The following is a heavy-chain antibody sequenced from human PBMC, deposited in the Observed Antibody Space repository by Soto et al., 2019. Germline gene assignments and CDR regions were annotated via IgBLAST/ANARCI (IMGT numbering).Heavy chain of an antibody. J-gene: IGHJ5*02. Sequence: ASVKVSCKVSGYTLSELSMHWVRQAPGKGLEWMGGFDPEDGETIYAQKFQGRVTMTEDTSTDTAYMELSSLRGEDTAMYYCARYSGWYSYNWFDPWGQGTLVTVSS. CDR1: GYTLSELS. CDR2: FDPEDGET. V-gene: IGHV1-24*01. D-gene: IGHD6-19*01. CDR3: ARYSGWYSYNWFDP.